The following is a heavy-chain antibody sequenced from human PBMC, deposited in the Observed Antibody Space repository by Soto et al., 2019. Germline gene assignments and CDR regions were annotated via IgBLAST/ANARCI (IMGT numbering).Heavy chain of an antibody. V-gene: IGHV1-46*01. D-gene: IGHD3-22*01. Sequence: QVQLVQSGAEVKKPGASVKVSCKASGYTFTTYYMHWIRQAPGQGPAWMGIIDPRAGRTGYAQRFQGGVTLTSDTSTTTVYMELSSLRSDDTAIYYCARDRDDSSGYPFDSWGQGTLVTVSS. CDR1: GYTFTTYY. J-gene: IGHJ4*02. CDR2: IDPRAGRT. CDR3: ARDRDDSSGYPFDS.